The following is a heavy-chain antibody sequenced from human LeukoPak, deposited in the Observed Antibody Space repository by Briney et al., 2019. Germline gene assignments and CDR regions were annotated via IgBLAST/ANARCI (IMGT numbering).Heavy chain of an antibody. J-gene: IGHJ6*03. CDR1: GYTFTSYD. Sequence: ASVKVSCKASGYTFTSYDINWVRQATGQGLEWMGWMNPNSGNTGYAQKFQGRVTMTRNTSISTAYMELSSLRSEDTAVYYCARGLRFRTASSSYCYYMDVWGKGTTVTVSS. V-gene: IGHV1-8*01. CDR3: ARGLRFRTASSSYCYYMDV. CDR2: MNPNSGNT.